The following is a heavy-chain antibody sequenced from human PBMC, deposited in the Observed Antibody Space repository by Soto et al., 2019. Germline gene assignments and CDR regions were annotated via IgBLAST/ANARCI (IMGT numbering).Heavy chain of an antibody. V-gene: IGHV1-69*13. J-gene: IGHJ4*02. CDR2: ITPMFGTA. CDR1: GGTFSSYA. D-gene: IGHD3-3*01. CDR3: ARETGVTPQKSYFDY. Sequence: ASVKVSCKASGGTFSSYALNWVRQAPGQGLEWVGGITPMFGTAKNAQKFQGRVTITADESTTTAYMELSSLRSEDTAVYFCARETGVTPQKSYFDYWGQGSMVTVS.